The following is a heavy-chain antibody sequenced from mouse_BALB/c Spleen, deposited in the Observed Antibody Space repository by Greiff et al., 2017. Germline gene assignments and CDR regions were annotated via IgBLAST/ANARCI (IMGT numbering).Heavy chain of an antibody. Sequence: EVMLVESGGGLVQPGGSLRLSCATSGFTFTDYYMSWVRQPPGKALEWLGFIRNKANGYTTEYSASVKGRFTISRDNSQSILYLQRNTLRAEDSATYYCARDYGSSYWYFDVWGAGTTVTVSS. CDR1: GFTFTDYY. D-gene: IGHD1-1*01. CDR2: IRNKANGYTT. CDR3: ARDYGSSYWYFDV. V-gene: IGHV7-3*02. J-gene: IGHJ1*01.